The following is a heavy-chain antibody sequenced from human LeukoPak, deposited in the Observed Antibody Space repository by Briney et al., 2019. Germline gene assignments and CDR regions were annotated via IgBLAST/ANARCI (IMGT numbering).Heavy chain of an antibody. J-gene: IGHJ4*02. CDR3: TTGIRGD. V-gene: IGHV3-15*07. CDR1: GLTVTNAW. Sequence: PGGSLRLSCSASGLTVTNAWMNWVRRAPGEGLDWVGRIASKTDGGATDYAAPVKGRFTISRDDSKNTLNLQMNSLKTEDTAVYYCTTGIRGDWGQGTLVTVSS. CDR2: IASKTDGGAT. D-gene: IGHD3-10*01.